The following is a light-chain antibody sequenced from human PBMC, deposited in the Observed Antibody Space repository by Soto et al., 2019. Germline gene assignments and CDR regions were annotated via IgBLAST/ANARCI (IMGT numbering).Light chain of an antibody. CDR3: SAFTITSTYV. Sequence: QSALTQPASVSGSPGQSITISCTGSSSDVGAYDYVSWYQQLPGKAPQLLIYQVNDRPAGVSNRFSGSKSGSTASLTISGLQTEDEADYYCSAFTITSTYVFGSGTKLTVL. V-gene: IGLV2-14*01. CDR2: QVN. CDR1: SSDVGAYDY. J-gene: IGLJ1*01.